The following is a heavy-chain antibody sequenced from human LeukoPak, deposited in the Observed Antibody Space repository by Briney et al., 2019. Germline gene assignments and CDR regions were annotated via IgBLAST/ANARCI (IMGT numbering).Heavy chain of an antibody. J-gene: IGHJ3*02. CDR3: AKDKGSSWYPYDAFDI. Sequence: GRSLRLSCAASGFTFDDYAMHWVRQAPGKGLEWVSGISWNSGSIGYADSVKGRFTISRDNAKNSLYLQVNSLRAEDMALYYCAKDKGSSWYPYDAFDIWGQGTMVTVSS. CDR1: GFTFDDYA. V-gene: IGHV3-9*03. D-gene: IGHD6-13*01. CDR2: ISWNSGSI.